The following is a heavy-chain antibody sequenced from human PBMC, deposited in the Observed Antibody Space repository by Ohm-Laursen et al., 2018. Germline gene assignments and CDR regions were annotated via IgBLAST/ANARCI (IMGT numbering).Heavy chain of an antibody. V-gene: IGHV3-23*01. CDR2: ISGSGGST. J-gene: IGHJ3*02. CDR1: GFTFSSYA. CDR3: AKDRSSSWQRDAFDI. Sequence: SLRLSCSASGFTFSSYAMSWVRQAPGKGLEWVSAISGSGGSTYYADSVKGRFTISRDNSKNTLYLQMNSLRAEDTAVYYCAKDRSSSWQRDAFDIWGQGTMVTVSS. D-gene: IGHD6-13*01.